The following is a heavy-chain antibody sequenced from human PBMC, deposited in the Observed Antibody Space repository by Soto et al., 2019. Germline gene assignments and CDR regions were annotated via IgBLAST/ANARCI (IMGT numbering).Heavy chain of an antibody. J-gene: IGHJ4*02. CDR1: GGSFSGYY. Sequence: QVQLQQWGAGLLKPSETLSLTCAVYGGSFSGYYWSWIRQPPGKGLEWIGEINHSGSTNYNPSLKSRVTISVDTSKNQFSLKLSSVTAADTAVYYCARGCDYDSSGYGFFLCYWGQGTLVTVSS. CDR3: ARGCDYDSSGYGFFLCY. D-gene: IGHD3-22*01. CDR2: INHSGST. V-gene: IGHV4-34*01.